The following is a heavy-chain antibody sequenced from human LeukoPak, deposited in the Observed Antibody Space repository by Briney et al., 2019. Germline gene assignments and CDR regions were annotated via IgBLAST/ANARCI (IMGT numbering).Heavy chain of an antibody. Sequence: PGGSLRLSCAASGFTFTTYWMHWVRQAPGKGLVWVSRINSDGSSTTYADSVKGRFTISRDNAKNTLYLQMNSLRAEDTAMYYCARVFGGWYFYFDSWGQGTLVTVSS. CDR2: INSDGSST. V-gene: IGHV3-74*01. D-gene: IGHD6-19*01. J-gene: IGHJ4*02. CDR3: ARVFGGWYFYFDS. CDR1: GFTFTTYW.